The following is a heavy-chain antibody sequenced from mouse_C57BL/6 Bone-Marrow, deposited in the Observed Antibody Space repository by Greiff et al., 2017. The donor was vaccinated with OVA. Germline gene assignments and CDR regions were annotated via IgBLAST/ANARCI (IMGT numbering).Heavy chain of an antibody. CDR1: GFTFSSYG. V-gene: IGHV5-6*01. CDR2: LSSGGSYT. Sequence: EVQLQESGGDLVKPGGSLKLSCAASGFTFSSYGMSWVRQTPDKRLEWVATLSSGGSYTYYPDSVKGRFTISIDNAKNTLYLQLSSLKSEDTAMYYCARHGDYGSFFDYWGQGTTLTVSS. J-gene: IGHJ2*01. CDR3: ARHGDYGSFFDY. D-gene: IGHD1-1*01.